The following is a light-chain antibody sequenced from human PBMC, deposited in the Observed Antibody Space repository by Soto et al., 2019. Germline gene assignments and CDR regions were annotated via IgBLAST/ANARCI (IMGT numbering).Light chain of an antibody. Sequence: DIQMTQSPSSLSASVGDRVTITCRASQGLNNYLAWYQQKPGKVPKLLIYAASTLQSGVPSRFSGSGSGTDFTLTISSLQPEDVATYYCQKYNSAPRTFGQGTKVEI. CDR2: AAS. V-gene: IGKV1-27*01. J-gene: IGKJ1*01. CDR3: QKYNSAPRT. CDR1: QGLNNY.